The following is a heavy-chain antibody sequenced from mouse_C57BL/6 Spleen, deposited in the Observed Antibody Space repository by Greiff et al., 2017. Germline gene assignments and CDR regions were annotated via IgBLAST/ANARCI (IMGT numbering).Heavy chain of an antibody. J-gene: IGHJ1*03. CDR1: GYTFTDYN. V-gene: IGHV1-18*01. D-gene: IGHD2-4*01. CDR3: ARPDYDYGYFDV. Sequence: EVQRVESGPELVKPGASVKIPCKASGYTFTDYNMDWVKQSHGKSLEWIGDINPNNGGTIYNQKFKGKATLTVDKSSSTAYMELRSLTSEDTAVYYCARPDYDYGYFDVWGTGTTVTVSS. CDR2: INPNNGGT.